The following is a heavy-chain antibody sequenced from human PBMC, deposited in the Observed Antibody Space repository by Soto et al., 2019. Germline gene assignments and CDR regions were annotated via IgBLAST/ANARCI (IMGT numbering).Heavy chain of an antibody. J-gene: IGHJ4*02. V-gene: IGHV3-7*03. Sequence: LRLSCAVSGFTVSAKWMSWVRQAPGKGLEWLANINEDGSKKFYVDSVKGRFTISKDNAKNSLSLQLGSLRADDTAVYYCAREMHLGSGWGDIDIWGRGTMVTVSS. D-gene: IGHD6-19*01. CDR1: GFTVSAKW. CDR2: INEDGSKK. CDR3: AREMHLGSGWGDIDI.